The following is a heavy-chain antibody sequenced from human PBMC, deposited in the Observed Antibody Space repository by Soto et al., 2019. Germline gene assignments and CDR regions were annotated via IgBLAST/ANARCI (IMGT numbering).Heavy chain of an antibody. J-gene: IGHJ5*02. CDR1: GYTFTSYG. CDR2: ISAYNGNT. D-gene: IGHD2-15*01. Sequence: ASVKVSCKASGYTFTSYGISWVRQAPGQGLEWMGWISAYNGNTNYAQKLQDRVTMTTDTSTSTAYMELRSLRSDDTAVYYCAREYCSGGSCYHPGRWFDPWGQGNLVTVSS. V-gene: IGHV1-18*01. CDR3: AREYCSGGSCYHPGRWFDP.